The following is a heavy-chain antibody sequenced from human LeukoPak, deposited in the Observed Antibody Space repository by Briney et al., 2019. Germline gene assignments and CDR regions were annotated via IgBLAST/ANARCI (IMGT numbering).Heavy chain of an antibody. CDR2: INHSGST. CDR3: ARGRLRYCYYGMDV. D-gene: IGHD5-12*01. CDR1: GGSFSGYY. J-gene: IGHJ6*02. V-gene: IGHV4-34*01. Sequence: PSETLSLTCAVYGGSFSGYYWCWIRQPPGKGLEWIGEINHSGSTNYNPSLKSRVTISVDTSKNQFSLKLSSVTAADTAVYYCARGRLRYCYYGMDVWGQGTTVTVSS.